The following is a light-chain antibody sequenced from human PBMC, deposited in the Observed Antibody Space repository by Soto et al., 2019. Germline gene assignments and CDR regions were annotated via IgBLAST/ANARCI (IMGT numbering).Light chain of an antibody. CDR1: QTVSSSY. CDR3: QQYGSSLYT. CDR2: GAS. J-gene: IGKJ2*01. V-gene: IGKV3-20*01. Sequence: EIVLTQSPGTLSWSPGERATLSCRASQTVSSSYLSWYQQKPGQAPRLLIYGASSRATGIPDRFSGSGSGTDFTLTISRLEPADFAVYYCQQYGSSLYTFGQGTKLEIK.